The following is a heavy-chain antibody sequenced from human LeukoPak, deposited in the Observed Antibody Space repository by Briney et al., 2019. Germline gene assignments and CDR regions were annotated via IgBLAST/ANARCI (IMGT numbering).Heavy chain of an antibody. CDR1: GFTVSSNY. V-gene: IGHV3-53*01. Sequence: GGSLRLSCAASGFTVSSNYMSWVRQAPGKGLEWVSVIYSGGSTYYADSVKGRFTISRDNSKNTLYLQMNSLRAEDTAVYYCARDPYYYGSGAFDPWGQGTLVTVSS. J-gene: IGHJ5*02. D-gene: IGHD3-10*01. CDR3: ARDPYYYGSGAFDP. CDR2: IYSGGST.